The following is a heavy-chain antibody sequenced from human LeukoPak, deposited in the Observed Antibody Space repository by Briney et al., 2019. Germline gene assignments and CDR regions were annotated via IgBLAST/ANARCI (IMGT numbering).Heavy chain of an antibody. CDR2: INPSGGSR. D-gene: IGHD3-9*01. CDR3: ARELRYFDWSNTGSGMDV. Sequence: ASVKVSCKASGYTFTSYYMHWVRQAPGQGLEWMGIINPSGGSRTYAQKFQGRVTITADESTSTAYMELSSLRSEDTAVYYCARELRYFDWSNTGSGMDVWGQGTTVTVSS. CDR1: GYTFTSYY. J-gene: IGHJ6*02. V-gene: IGHV1-46*01.